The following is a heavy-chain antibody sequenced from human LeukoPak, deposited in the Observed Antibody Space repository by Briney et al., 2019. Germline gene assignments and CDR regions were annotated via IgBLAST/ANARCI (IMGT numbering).Heavy chain of an antibody. D-gene: IGHD5-12*01. CDR1: GFTFSSYG. Sequence: GGSLRLSCAASGFTFSSYGMHWVRQAPGKGLERVAVIWYDGSNKYYADSVKGRFTISRDNSKNTLYLQMNSLRAEDTAVYYCARDNYSGYAHDYWGQGTLVTVSS. CDR2: IWYDGSNK. V-gene: IGHV3-33*01. J-gene: IGHJ4*02. CDR3: ARDNYSGYAHDY.